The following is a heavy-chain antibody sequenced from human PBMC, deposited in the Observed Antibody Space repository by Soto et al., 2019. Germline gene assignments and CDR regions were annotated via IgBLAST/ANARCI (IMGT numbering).Heavy chain of an antibody. Sequence: PSETLSLTCTVSGGSISSYYWSWIRQPPGKGLEGIGYIYYSGSTNYNPSLKSRVTISVDTSKNQFSLKLSSVTAADTAVYYCARHGVNDDYIWGSYRWENYYYYYMDVWGKGTTVTVSS. V-gene: IGHV4-59*08. D-gene: IGHD3-16*02. J-gene: IGHJ6*03. CDR1: GGSISSYY. CDR3: ARHGVNDDYIWGSYRWENYYYYYMDV. CDR2: IYYSGST.